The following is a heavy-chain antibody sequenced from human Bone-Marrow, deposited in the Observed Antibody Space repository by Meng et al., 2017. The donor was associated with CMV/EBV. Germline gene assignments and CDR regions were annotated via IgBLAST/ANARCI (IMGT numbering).Heavy chain of an antibody. J-gene: IGHJ3*02. CDR3: ASSYYYDSSGYYWDAFDS. CDR1: GYSFTSYW. CDR2: IYPGDSDT. Sequence: GGSLRLSCKGSGYSFTSYWIGWVRQMPGKGLEWMGIIYPGDSDTRYSPSFQGQVTISADKSISTAYLQWSSLKASDTAMYYCASSYYYDSSGYYWDAFDSWGQGTMVTVSS. V-gene: IGHV5-51*01. D-gene: IGHD3-22*01.